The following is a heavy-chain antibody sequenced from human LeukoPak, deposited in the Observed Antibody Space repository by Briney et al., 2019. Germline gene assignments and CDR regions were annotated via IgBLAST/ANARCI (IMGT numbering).Heavy chain of an antibody. D-gene: IGHD5-18*01. CDR2: ISAYNGNT. CDR3: ARGRYSYGYYYYYMDV. J-gene: IGHJ6*03. V-gene: IGHV1-18*01. CDR1: GYTFTSYD. Sequence: ASVKVSCKASGYTFTSYDISWVRQAPGQGLEWMGWISAYNGNTNYAQKLQGRVTMTTDTSTSTAYMELRSLRSDDTAVYYCARGRYSYGYYYYYMDVWGKGTTVTVSS.